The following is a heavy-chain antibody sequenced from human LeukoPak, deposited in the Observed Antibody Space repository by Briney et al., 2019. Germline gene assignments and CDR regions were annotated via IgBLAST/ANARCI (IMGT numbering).Heavy chain of an antibody. V-gene: IGHV4-38-2*02. D-gene: IGHD3-22*01. CDR1: GYSISTGYF. J-gene: IGHJ4*02. CDR3: ARDGAGSGYSFDY. CDR2: IHYSGTT. Sequence: SETLSLTCSVSGYSISTGYFWVWIRQPPGKGPEWIGNIHYSGTTYYNPSLNSRVAISVDTSKSQFFLNLSSVTAADTAIYYCARDGAGSGYSFDYWGLGILVTVSS.